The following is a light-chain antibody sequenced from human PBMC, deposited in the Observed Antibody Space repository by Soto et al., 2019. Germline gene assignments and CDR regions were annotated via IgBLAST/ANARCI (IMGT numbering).Light chain of an antibody. CDR2: EVR. Sequence: QSVLTQPASVSGSPGQSITISCTGTSSDVGGYNHVSWYQQHPGKAPKLMIYEVRNRPSGVSDRFSASKSGNTASLTISGLQAEDEADYYCSSYASTSSYVFGTGTKLTVL. CDR3: SSYASTSSYV. CDR1: SSDVGGYNH. J-gene: IGLJ1*01. V-gene: IGLV2-14*01.